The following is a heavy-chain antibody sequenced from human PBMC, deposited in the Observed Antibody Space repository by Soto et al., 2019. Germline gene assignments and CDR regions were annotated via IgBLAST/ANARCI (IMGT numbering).Heavy chain of an antibody. CDR1: GYSFTSYW. J-gene: IGHJ6*02. Sequence: RGESLRISCKGSGYSFTSYWIGWVRQMPGKGLEWMGIIYPGDSDTRYSPSFQGQVTISADKSISTAYLQWSSLKASDTAMYYCARDFREDYYYYGMDVWGQGTTVTVSS. V-gene: IGHV5-51*01. D-gene: IGHD3-3*01. CDR3: ARDFREDYYYYGMDV. CDR2: IYPGDSDT.